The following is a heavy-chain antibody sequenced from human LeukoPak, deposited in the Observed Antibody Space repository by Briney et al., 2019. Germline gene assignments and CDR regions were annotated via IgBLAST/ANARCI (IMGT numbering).Heavy chain of an antibody. Sequence: GGSLRLSCAASGFTFSAHWMSWVRQAPGKGLEWVANIKQDESEKSYVDSVKGRFTISRDSAKKSLYLQMNSLRAEDTAVYYCAKDTATTVTTCLDYWGQGTLVTVSS. V-gene: IGHV3-7*01. CDR2: IKQDESEK. CDR3: AKDTATTVTTCLDY. CDR1: GFTFSAHW. D-gene: IGHD4-17*01. J-gene: IGHJ4*02.